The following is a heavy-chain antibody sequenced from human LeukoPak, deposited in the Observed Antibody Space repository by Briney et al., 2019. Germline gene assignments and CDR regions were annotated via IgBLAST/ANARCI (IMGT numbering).Heavy chain of an antibody. CDR2: ISSSSSTI. V-gene: IGHV3-48*01. CDR1: GFTFSSYS. J-gene: IGHJ4*02. Sequence: GGSLRLSCAASGFTFSSYSMNWVRQAPGKGLEWVSYISSSSSTIYYADSVKGRFTISRDNAKNSLYLQMNSLRAEDTAVYYCARETYYDFWSGYYITDYWGQGTLVTVSS. D-gene: IGHD3-3*01. CDR3: ARETYYDFWSGYYITDY.